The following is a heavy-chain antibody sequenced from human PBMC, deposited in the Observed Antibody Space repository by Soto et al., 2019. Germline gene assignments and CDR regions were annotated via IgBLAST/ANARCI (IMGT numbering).Heavy chain of an antibody. CDR2: TSYDGSKK. Sequence: QSGGSLRLSCGGSGFTFSSYAMHWVRQAPGKGLEWVAVTSYDGSKKYYADSVMGRFTISRDNSKNTLYLQMNSLRAEDTAVYYCARSIVVITYIDYWGQGTLVTVSS. CDR3: ARSIVVITYIDY. V-gene: IGHV3-30-3*01. CDR1: GFTFSSYA. D-gene: IGHD3-22*01. J-gene: IGHJ4*02.